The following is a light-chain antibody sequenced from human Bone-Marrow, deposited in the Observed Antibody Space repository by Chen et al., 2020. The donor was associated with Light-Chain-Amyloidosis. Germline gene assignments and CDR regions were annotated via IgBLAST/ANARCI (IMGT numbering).Light chain of an antibody. CDR1: SSDVGGDNH. V-gene: IGLV2-14*01. CDR2: EVT. Sequence: QSALTQPASVSGSPGQSITISCTGTSSDVGGDNHVSWYQQHPDKAPKLMIYEVTNRPSWVPDRFSGSKSDNPASLTISVLQTEDAADYFCSAYTITNTLVFGSGTRVTVL. J-gene: IGLJ1*01. CDR3: SAYTITNTLV.